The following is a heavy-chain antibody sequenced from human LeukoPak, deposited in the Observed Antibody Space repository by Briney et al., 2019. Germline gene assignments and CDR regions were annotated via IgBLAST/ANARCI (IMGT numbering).Heavy chain of an antibody. J-gene: IGHJ3*02. Sequence: GGSLRLSCAASGFTFSSYGMHWVRQAPGKGLEWVAVIPYDGSNKYYADSVKGRFTISRDNSKNTLYLQMNSLRAEDTAVYYCASPVFFDIWGQGTMVTVSS. CDR1: GFTFSSYG. CDR2: IPYDGSNK. V-gene: IGHV3-30*03. D-gene: IGHD1-14*01. CDR3: ASPVFFDI.